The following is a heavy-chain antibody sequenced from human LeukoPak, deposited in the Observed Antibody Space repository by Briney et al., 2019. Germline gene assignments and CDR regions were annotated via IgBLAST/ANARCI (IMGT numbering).Heavy chain of an antibody. CDR3: ARVSFKRVATMIDY. V-gene: IGHV1-3*03. J-gene: IGHJ4*02. CDR2: INAGNGNT. CDR1: GYTFTSYA. Sequence: ASVKVSFKASGYTFTSYAMHWVRQAPGQRLEWMGWINAGNGNTKYPQEFQGRVTITRDTSASTAYMELSSLRSEDTAVYYCARVSFKRVATMIDYWGQGTLVTVSS. D-gene: IGHD5-12*01.